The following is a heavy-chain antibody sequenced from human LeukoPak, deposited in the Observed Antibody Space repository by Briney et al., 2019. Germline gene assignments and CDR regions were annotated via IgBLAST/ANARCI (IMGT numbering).Heavy chain of an antibody. V-gene: IGHV1-69*06. Sequence: SVKVSCKASGGTFSNYGIGWVRQAPGQGLEWLGGIIPISGTANSAQNFQGRVTITADKSTSTAYMELSSLRSEDTAVYYCAREGLGELTLDCWGQGTLVTVSS. CDR3: AREGLGELTLDC. CDR2: IIPISGTA. CDR1: GGTFSNYG. D-gene: IGHD3-16*01. J-gene: IGHJ4*02.